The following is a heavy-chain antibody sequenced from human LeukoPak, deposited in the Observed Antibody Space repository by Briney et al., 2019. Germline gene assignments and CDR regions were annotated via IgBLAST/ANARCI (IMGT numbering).Heavy chain of an antibody. CDR2: ISYDGSNE. CDR1: GFTFSSYV. D-gene: IGHD3-10*01. J-gene: IGHJ4*02. V-gene: IGHV3-30*04. Sequence: GGSLRLSCAASGFTFSSYVMHWVRQAPGKGLEWVAIISYDGSNEYYADSAKGRFTISRDNSKNTLYLQMNSLRAADTAVYYCARDSGGRGSGSYLIAYWGQGTLVTVSS. CDR3: ARDSGGRGSGSYLIAY.